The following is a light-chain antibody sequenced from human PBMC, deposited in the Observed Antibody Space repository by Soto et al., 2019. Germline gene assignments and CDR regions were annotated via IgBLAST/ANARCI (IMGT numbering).Light chain of an antibody. CDR1: QSVSSY. CDR3: QQRSNWPST. J-gene: IGKJ3*01. Sequence: EIVLTQSPATLSLSPGERATLSCRACQSVSSYLAWYQQKPGQAPRLLIYDASNRATGIPARFSGSGSGTDFTLTISSLEPEDFAVYYCQQRSNWPSTFGPGTKVDIK. CDR2: DAS. V-gene: IGKV3-11*01.